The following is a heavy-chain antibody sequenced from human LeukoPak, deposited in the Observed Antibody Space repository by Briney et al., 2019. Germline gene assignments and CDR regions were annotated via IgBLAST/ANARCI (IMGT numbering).Heavy chain of an antibody. CDR1: GFTFDDYA. CDR3: AKDITPGGRLGELSHPLDY. J-gene: IGHJ4*02. Sequence: GRSLRLSCAASGFTFDDYAMHWVRQAPGKGLEWVSGIRWNSGSIGYADSVKGRFTISRDNAKNSLYLQMNSLRAEDTALYYCAKDITPGGRLGELSHPLDYWGQGTLVTVSS. CDR2: IRWNSGSI. V-gene: IGHV3-9*01. D-gene: IGHD3-16*02.